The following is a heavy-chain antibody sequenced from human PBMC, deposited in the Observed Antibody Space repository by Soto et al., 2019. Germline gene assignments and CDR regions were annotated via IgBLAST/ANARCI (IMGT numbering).Heavy chain of an antibody. CDR3: ARVVITFRGRDYFDY. D-gene: IGHD3-22*01. J-gene: IGHJ4*02. V-gene: IGHV3-23*01. Sequence: PGGSLRLSCAASGFTFSSYAMSWVRQAPGKGLEWVSAISGSGGSTYYADSVKGRFTISRDNSKNTLYLQMNSLRAEDTAVYYCARVVITFRGRDYFDYWGQGTLVTVSS. CDR2: ISGSGGST. CDR1: GFTFSSYA.